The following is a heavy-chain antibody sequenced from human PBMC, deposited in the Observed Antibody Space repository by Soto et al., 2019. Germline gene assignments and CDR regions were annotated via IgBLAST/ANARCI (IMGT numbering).Heavy chain of an antibody. CDR2: IIPIFGTA. J-gene: IGHJ6*02. Sequence: QVQLVQSGAEVKKPGSSVKVSCKASGGTFSSYAISWVRQAPGQGLEWMGGIIPIFGTANYAQKFQGRVTITADESTSTVYMELRSLRSEDTAVYYCARAPRYCSGGSCYPEWYYYGMDVWGQGTTVTVSS. D-gene: IGHD2-15*01. CDR3: ARAPRYCSGGSCYPEWYYYGMDV. V-gene: IGHV1-69*01. CDR1: GGTFSSYA.